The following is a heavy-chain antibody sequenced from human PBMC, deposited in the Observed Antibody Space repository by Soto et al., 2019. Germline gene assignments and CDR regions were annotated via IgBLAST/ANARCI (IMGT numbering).Heavy chain of an antibody. CDR3: GRDSARVVVVVAANQLDYYDV. V-gene: IGHV3-30*04. Sequence: GGSLRLSCAASGFTFSSYAMHWVRQAPGKGLEWVAVISFDGSTKYYADSVKGRFTISRENSQNTLDLQMNSLIAEDTAVYYCGRDSARVVVVVAANQLDYYDVWGQGTLVTVSS. CDR1: GFTFSSYA. J-gene: IGHJ4*02. D-gene: IGHD2-15*01. CDR2: ISFDGSTK.